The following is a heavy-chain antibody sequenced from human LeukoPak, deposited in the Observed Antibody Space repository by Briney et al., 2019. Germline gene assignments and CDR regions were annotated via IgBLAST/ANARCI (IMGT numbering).Heavy chain of an antibody. CDR1: GFIFDDYG. D-gene: IGHD3-16*01. Sequence: PGGSLRLSCEASGFIFDDYGMNWVRQAPGKGLEWVSGINWIGGSTGYADSVKGRFTISRDNAKNSLYLQLNSLRAEDTAVYFCAKPASISQHCPHGMCYDFDYWGQGTLVTVSS. CDR2: INWIGGST. CDR3: AKPASISQHCPHGMCYDFDY. V-gene: IGHV3-20*04. J-gene: IGHJ4*02.